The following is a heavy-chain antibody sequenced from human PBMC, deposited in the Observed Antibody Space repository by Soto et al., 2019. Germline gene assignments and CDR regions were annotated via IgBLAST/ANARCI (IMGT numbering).Heavy chain of an antibody. CDR3: AGDQSNGWYVVDY. Sequence: PGGSLRLSCAASGFTFSSYDMNWVRQAPGKGLEWVSSISSSSYTYYADSVKGRFTISRDNAKNSLYLQMNSLRAEDTAVYYCAGDQSNGWYVVDYWGQGT. J-gene: IGHJ4*02. CDR2: ISSSSYT. D-gene: IGHD6-19*01. CDR1: GFTFSSYD. V-gene: IGHV3-21*01.